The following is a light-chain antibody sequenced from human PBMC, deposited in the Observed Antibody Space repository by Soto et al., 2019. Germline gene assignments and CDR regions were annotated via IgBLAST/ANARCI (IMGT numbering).Light chain of an antibody. CDR2: KAS. J-gene: IGKJ1*01. V-gene: IGKV1-5*03. CDR3: QQYNSYWT. CDR1: QSISSW. Sequence: IQMTQSPSSMSGSXGDRVTISCRASQSISSWLAWYQQKPGKAPKLLIYKASSLQSGVPSRFSGSGSGTEFTLTISSLQPDDSATYYCQQYNSYWTFGQGTKVDIK.